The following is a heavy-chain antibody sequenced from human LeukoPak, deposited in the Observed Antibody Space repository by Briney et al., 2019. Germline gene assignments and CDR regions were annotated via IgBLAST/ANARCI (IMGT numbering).Heavy chain of an antibody. J-gene: IGHJ3*02. V-gene: IGHV4-59*01. CDR2: IYYSGST. Sequence: SETLSLTCTVSGGSISSYYWSWIRQPPGKGLEWIGYIYYSGSTNYNPSLKSRVTISVDTSKNQFSLKLSSVTAADTAVYYCARGPFWSGYPHDAFDIWAKGQWSPSLQ. CDR3: ARGPFWSGYPHDAFDI. CDR1: GGSISSYY. D-gene: IGHD3-3*01.